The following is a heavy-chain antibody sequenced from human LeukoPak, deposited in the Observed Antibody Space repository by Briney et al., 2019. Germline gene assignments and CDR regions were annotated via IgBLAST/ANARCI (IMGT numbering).Heavy chain of an antibody. V-gene: IGHV4-59*08. D-gene: IGHD3-10*01. Sequence: PSETLSLTCTVSGGSIRGYYWSWIRQPPGKGLEWIGYIYYSGSTNYNPSLQSRVTISVDTSKNQFSLNLISVTAADTAVYYCARYVSGTYPRVDYWGQGILVTVSS. J-gene: IGHJ4*02. CDR2: IYYSGST. CDR1: GGSIRGYY. CDR3: ARYVSGTYPRVDY.